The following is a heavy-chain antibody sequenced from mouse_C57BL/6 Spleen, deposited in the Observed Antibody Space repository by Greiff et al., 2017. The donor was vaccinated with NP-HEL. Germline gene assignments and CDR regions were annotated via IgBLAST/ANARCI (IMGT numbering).Heavy chain of an antibody. Sequence: EVQLQQSGPELVKPGASVKISCKASGYTFTDYYMNWVKQSHGKSLEWIGDINPNNGGTSYNQKFKGKATLTVDKSSSTAYMERRSLTSEDSAVYYCAGFPTVVAYWDLYYFDYWGQSTTLTVSS. CDR1: GYTFTDYY. D-gene: IGHD1-1*01. CDR2: INPNNGGT. CDR3: AGFPTVVAYWDLYYFDY. J-gene: IGHJ2*01. V-gene: IGHV1-26*01.